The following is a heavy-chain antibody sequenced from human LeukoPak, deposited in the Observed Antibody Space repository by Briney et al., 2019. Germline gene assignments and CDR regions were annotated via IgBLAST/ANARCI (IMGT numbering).Heavy chain of an antibody. CDR3: AKDQRAFDWLINSGTNDY. J-gene: IGHJ4*02. D-gene: IGHD3-9*01. Sequence: GGSLRLSCAASGFMFSAHSVHWVRQAPGKGLEWVAFISYDGKIKQYADSVKGRFTISRDNSKNTLFLQMNSLRAEDTAVYYCAKDQRAFDWLINSGTNDYWGQGTLVTVSS. V-gene: IGHV3-30*04. CDR2: ISYDGKIK. CDR1: GFMFSAHS.